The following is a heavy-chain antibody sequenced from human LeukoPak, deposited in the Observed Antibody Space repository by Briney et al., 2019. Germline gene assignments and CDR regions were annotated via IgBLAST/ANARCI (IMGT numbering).Heavy chain of an antibody. D-gene: IGHD5-24*01. Sequence: GGSLRLSCAASGFTFSSYEMNRVRQAPGKGLEWVSYISSSGSTIYYADSVKGRFTISRDNAKNSLYLQMNSLRAEDTAVYYCASSRDGYNWRDFDYWGQGTLVTVSS. J-gene: IGHJ4*02. V-gene: IGHV3-48*03. CDR2: ISSSGSTI. CDR3: ASSRDGYNWRDFDY. CDR1: GFTFSSYE.